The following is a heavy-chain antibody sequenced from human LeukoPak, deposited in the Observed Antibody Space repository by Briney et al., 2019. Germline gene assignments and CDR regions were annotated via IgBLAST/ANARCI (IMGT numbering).Heavy chain of an antibody. D-gene: IGHD6-19*01. Sequence: PSETLSLTCTVSGGSISSYYWSWIRQPAGKGLEWIGRIYTSGSTNYNPSLKSRVTMSVDTSKNQFSLKLSSVTAADTAVYYCARDGLPLAVAGGEWFDPWGQGTLVTVSS. J-gene: IGHJ5*02. CDR2: IYTSGST. CDR1: GGSISSYY. V-gene: IGHV4-4*07. CDR3: ARDGLPLAVAGGEWFDP.